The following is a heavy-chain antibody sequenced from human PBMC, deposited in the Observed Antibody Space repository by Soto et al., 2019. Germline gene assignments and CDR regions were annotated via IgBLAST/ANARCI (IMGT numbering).Heavy chain of an antibody. V-gene: IGHV1-3*01. J-gene: IGHJ4*02. D-gene: IGHD3-10*01. CDR1: GYTFTSYA. CDR2: INAGNGNT. CDR3: AREGAYSGSGRALDY. Sequence: QVQLVQSGAEVKKPGASVKVSCKASGYTFTSYAMHWVRQAPGQRLEWMGWINAGNGNTRYSQKFQGRVTITRDTSASTAYMELSSLRSEDTAVYYCAREGAYSGSGRALDYWGQGTLVTVSS.